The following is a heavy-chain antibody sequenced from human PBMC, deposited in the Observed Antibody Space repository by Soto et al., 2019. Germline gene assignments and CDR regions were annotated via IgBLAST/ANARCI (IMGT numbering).Heavy chain of an antibody. D-gene: IGHD1-26*01. CDR1: GFTFSSYS. CDR3: ARVPRAGASHFDY. V-gene: IGHV3-21*01. Sequence: EVQLVESGGGLVKPGGSLRLSCAASGFTFSSYSMNWVRQAPGKGLEWVSSISSSSSYIYYADSVKGRFTISRDNAKNSLYLQMNSLRAEDTAVYYWARVPRAGASHFDYWGQGTIVTVSS. J-gene: IGHJ4*02. CDR2: ISSSSSYI.